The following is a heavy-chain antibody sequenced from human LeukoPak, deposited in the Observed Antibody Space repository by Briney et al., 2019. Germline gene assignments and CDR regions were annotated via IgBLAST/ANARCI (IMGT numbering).Heavy chain of an antibody. Sequence: GGSLRLSCAASGFTFSSYSMNWVRQAPGKGLEWVSYISSSSSTIYYADSVKGRFTISRDNAKNSLYLQMNSLRAEDTAVYYCARVRERWLRSYFDYWGQGTLVTVSS. D-gene: IGHD5-12*01. J-gene: IGHJ4*02. V-gene: IGHV3-48*04. CDR3: ARVRERWLRSYFDY. CDR2: ISSSSSTI. CDR1: GFTFSSYS.